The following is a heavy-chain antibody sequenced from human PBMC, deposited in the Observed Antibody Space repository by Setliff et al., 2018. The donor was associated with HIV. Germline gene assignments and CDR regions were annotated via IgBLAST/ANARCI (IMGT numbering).Heavy chain of an antibody. J-gene: IGHJ3*02. CDR3: ARHSIAVVIGVPERDDAFDI. Sequence: ETLSLTCSVSGGSISSNYWSWIRQSPGKGLEWIAYIYARGSTNYNPSLKSRVTVSVDTSKNQFSLKLSSVTAADTAVYYCARHSIAVVIGVPERDDAFDIWGHGTMVTVSS. CDR2: IYARGST. D-gene: IGHD2-21*01. CDR1: GGSISSNY. V-gene: IGHV4-4*08.